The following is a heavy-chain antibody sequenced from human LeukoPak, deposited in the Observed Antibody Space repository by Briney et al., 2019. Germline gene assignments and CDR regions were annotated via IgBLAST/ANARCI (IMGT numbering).Heavy chain of an antibody. J-gene: IGHJ4*02. CDR2: IYISGST. D-gene: IGHD6-19*01. CDR1: GGSISSYH. V-gene: IGHV4-4*07. Sequence: SETLSLTCSVSGGSISSYHWSWIRQPAGKGLEWIGRIYISGSTTYNPSLKSRVNMSVDTSRNQFSLKLSSVTAADTALYYCAGVEYSSGWYGGSPDYYFDYWGQGTLVTVSS. CDR3: AGVEYSSGWYGGSPDYYFDY.